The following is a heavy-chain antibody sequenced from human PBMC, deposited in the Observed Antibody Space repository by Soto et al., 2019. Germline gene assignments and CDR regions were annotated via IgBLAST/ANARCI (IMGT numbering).Heavy chain of an antibody. Sequence: PSGTLSLPCTVSGVSISSGDYYWSWIRQPPGKGLEWIGYIYYSGSTYYNPSLKSRVTISVDTSKNQFSLKLSSVTAADTAVYYCAAWNQETNYHLRHSYDFEYWCQGTLVTVSS. V-gene: IGHV4-30-4*01. CDR3: AAWNQETNYHLRHSYDFEY. CDR2: IYYSGST. CDR1: GVSISSGDYY. J-gene: IGHJ4*02. D-gene: IGHD1-7*01.